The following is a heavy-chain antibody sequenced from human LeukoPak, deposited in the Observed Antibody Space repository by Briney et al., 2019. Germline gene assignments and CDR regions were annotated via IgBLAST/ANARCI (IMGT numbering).Heavy chain of an antibody. J-gene: IGHJ4*02. V-gene: IGHV1-2*02. D-gene: IGHD6-19*01. CDR1: GYTFTGYY. CDR3: ARWIAVAAHFDY. Sequence: ASVKVSCKASGYTFTGYYMHWVRQAPGQGLEWMGWINPNSGGTNYAQKFQGRVTMTRDTSISTAYMELSRLRSDETAVYYCARWIAVAAHFDYWGQGTLVTVSS. CDR2: INPNSGGT.